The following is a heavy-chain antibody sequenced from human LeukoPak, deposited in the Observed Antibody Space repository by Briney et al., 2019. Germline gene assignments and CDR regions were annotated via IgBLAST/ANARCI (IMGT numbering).Heavy chain of an antibody. CDR2: IYHSGST. D-gene: IGHD4-23*01. Sequence: SETLSLTCTVSGGSFSSGSYYWSWIRQPPGKGLEWIGYIYHSGSTYYNPSLKSRVTISVDRSKNQFSLKLSSVTAADTAVYYCARAFNSFAYFDYWGQGTLVTVSS. V-gene: IGHV4-30-2*01. J-gene: IGHJ4*02. CDR1: GGSFSSGSYY. CDR3: ARAFNSFAYFDY.